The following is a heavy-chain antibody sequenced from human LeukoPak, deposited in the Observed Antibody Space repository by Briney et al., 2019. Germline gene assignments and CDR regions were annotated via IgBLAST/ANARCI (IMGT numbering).Heavy chain of an antibody. J-gene: IGHJ3*01. D-gene: IGHD3-3*01. Sequence: ASLRVSCMESGYTFTKNGISWGGQAPGRGVEGMGWISTSKGNTVYARKFQGRVTMTTETPTNTDYMEVRRLRYDDAAVYYCVRPQDASLFDFWCASDKVNAFDLWGQGTMVTVSS. CDR3: VRPQDASLFDFWCASDKVNAFDL. V-gene: IGHV1-18*01. CDR1: GYTFTKNG. CDR2: ISTSKGNT.